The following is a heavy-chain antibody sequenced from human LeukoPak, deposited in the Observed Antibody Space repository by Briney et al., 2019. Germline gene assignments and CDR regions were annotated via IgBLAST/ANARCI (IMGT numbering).Heavy chain of an antibody. CDR3: AGGEAHDAFDI. Sequence: SETLSLTCTVAGGSISSYYWSWIRQPPGKGLEWIGYIYYSGGTNYNPSLKSRVTISVDTSKNQFSLKLSSVTAADTAVYYCAGGEAHDAFDIWGQGTMVTVSS. J-gene: IGHJ3*02. D-gene: IGHD1-26*01. CDR1: GGSISSYY. V-gene: IGHV4-59*01. CDR2: IYYSGGT.